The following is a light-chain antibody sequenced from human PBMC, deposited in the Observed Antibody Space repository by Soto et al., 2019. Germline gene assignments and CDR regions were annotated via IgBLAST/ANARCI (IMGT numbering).Light chain of an antibody. CDR3: QQRKHWPPLT. CDR2: DAS. CDR1: HNVDIY. Sequence: EVVLTQSPATLSLSPGETDTLSCRASHNVDIYFAWYQQKPGQAPRLLISDASNRATGIPARFSGSGSGTDFTLTISGLEPEDSAVYYCQQRKHWPPLTFGQGTRLE. V-gene: IGKV3-11*01. J-gene: IGKJ5*01.